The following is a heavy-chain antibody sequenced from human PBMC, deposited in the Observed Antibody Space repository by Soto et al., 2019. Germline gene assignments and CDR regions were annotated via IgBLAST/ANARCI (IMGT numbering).Heavy chain of an antibody. Sequence: QVQLVQSGAAVKKPGASVKVSCKASGYTFTSYAMHWVRQAPGQRLEWVGWINAGNVNTKYSPEFQGRVTITRDTPASTAYMELSSLRSEDTAVYYCARGVVDGSLIYYHIDYWGLGTLVTVSS. V-gene: IGHV1-3*01. J-gene: IGHJ4*02. D-gene: IGHD3-10*01. CDR2: INAGNVNT. CDR1: GYTFTSYA. CDR3: ARGVVDGSLIYYHIDY.